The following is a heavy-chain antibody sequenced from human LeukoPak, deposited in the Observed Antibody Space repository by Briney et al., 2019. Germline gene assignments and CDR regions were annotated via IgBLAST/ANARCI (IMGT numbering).Heavy chain of an antibody. CDR2: ISSSGSTI. CDR3: AKGGIAAAGPPNYYYYYMDV. V-gene: IGHV3-48*01. CDR1: GFTFDDYG. D-gene: IGHD6-13*01. J-gene: IGHJ6*03. Sequence: GGSLRLSCAASGFTFDDYGMSWVRQAPGKGLEWVSYISSSGSTIYYADSVKGRFTISRDNAKNSLYLQMNSLRAEDTAVYYCAKGGIAAAGPPNYYYYYMDVWGKGTTVTISS.